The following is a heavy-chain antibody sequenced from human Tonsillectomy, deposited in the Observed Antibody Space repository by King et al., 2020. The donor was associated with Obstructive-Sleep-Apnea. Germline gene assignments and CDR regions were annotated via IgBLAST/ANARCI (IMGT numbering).Heavy chain of an antibody. Sequence: QLVQSGAEVKKPGASVKGSCKASGYTFTSYGISWVRQAPGQGLEWMGLISAYNGNTNYGQKLQGRVTMTTKTSTSTAYMELRSLRSDDTAVYYCARSCSSTSCYALPFDYWGQGTLVTVSS. CDR3: ARSCSSTSCYALPFDY. CDR1: GYTFTSYG. D-gene: IGHD2-2*01. J-gene: IGHJ4*02. CDR2: ISAYNGNT. V-gene: IGHV1-18*01.